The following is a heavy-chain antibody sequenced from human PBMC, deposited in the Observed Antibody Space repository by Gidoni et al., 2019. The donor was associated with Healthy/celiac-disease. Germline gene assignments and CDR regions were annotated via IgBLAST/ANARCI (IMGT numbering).Heavy chain of an antibody. CDR3: ARVSTVTTTWAFDY. D-gene: IGHD4-17*01. Sequence: KGLEWMGIIYPGDSDTRYSPSFQGQVTISADKSISTAYLQWSSLKASDTAMYYCARVSTVTTTWAFDYWGQGTLVTVSS. V-gene: IGHV5-51*01. CDR2: IYPGDSDT. J-gene: IGHJ4*02.